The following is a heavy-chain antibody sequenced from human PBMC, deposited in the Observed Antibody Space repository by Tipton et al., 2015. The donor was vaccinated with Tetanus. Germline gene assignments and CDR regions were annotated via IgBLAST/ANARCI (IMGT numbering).Heavy chain of an antibody. CDR1: GGSFSLYY. Sequence: TLSLTCTVSGGSFSLYYWNWVRQSPGKGLEWIGEISHSGSSSYSPSLKSRVTISVDTSKNQFSLRLRSVAAADTAVYFCARERSGFNVGHLDVWGPGILVIVSS. J-gene: IGHJ4*02. D-gene: IGHD3-3*01. CDR3: ARERSGFNVGHLDV. V-gene: IGHV4-34*01. CDR2: ISHSGSS.